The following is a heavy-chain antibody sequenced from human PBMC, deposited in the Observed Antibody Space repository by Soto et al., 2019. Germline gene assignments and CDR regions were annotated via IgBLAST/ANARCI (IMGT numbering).Heavy chain of an antibody. Sequence: GGSLRLSCAASGFTFSSYAMNWVRQAPGKGLEWVSVISGSGDSTYYADSVKGRFTISRDNSRNTLYLQMNSLRAEDTAVYYCAVTEPDYYDSSGGFDYWGQGTLVTVSS. D-gene: IGHD3-22*01. CDR3: AVTEPDYYDSSGGFDY. CDR1: GFTFSSYA. J-gene: IGHJ4*02. CDR2: ISGSGDST. V-gene: IGHV3-23*01.